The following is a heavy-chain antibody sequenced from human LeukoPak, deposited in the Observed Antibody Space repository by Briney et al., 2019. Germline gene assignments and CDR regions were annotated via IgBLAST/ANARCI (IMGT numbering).Heavy chain of an antibody. J-gene: IGHJ5*02. CDR2: IKKDGSEK. Sequence: GGSLRLSCAASGFTFSSYWMSWVRQAPGRGLEWVANIKKDGSEKKYVDSVKGRFTISRDNAENLLYLEMNSLRAEDTAVYYCAREGGNGWYSGWFDPWGQGILVTVSS. V-gene: IGHV3-7*01. CDR3: AREGGNGWYSGWFDP. CDR1: GFTFSSYW. D-gene: IGHD6-19*01.